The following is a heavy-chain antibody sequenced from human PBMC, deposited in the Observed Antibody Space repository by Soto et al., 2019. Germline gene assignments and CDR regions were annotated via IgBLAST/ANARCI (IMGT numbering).Heavy chain of an antibody. CDR3: ARGRLGGYDPYNWLDP. CDR1: GERFTSYW. CDR2: IYPGDSDT. D-gene: IGHD5-12*01. J-gene: IGHJ5*02. Sequence: GESRKISCRGAGERFTSYWIGRVRQLPGKGLEWMGIIYPGDSDTRYSPSFQGQVTISADKSISTAHLQWSSLKASDTAMYYCARGRLGGYDPYNWLDPWGQGTLVTVSS. V-gene: IGHV5-51*01.